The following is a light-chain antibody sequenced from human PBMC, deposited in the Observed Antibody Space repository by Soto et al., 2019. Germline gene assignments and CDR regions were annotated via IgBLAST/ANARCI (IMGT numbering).Light chain of an antibody. CDR3: AAWDDSLKGWV. J-gene: IGLJ3*02. CDR1: SSNIGSNT. CDR2: SNY. Sequence: QSVLTQAPSASGTPGQRVTISCSGSSSNIGSNTVSWYQQLPGTAPKLLIYSNYQRPAGVPDRFSGSKSGTSASLAISGLHSEDEADYYCAAWDDSLKGWVFGGGTKLTVL. V-gene: IGLV1-44*01.